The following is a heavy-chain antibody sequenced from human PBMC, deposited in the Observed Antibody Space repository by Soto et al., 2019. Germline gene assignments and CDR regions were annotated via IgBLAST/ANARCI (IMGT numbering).Heavy chain of an antibody. CDR3: ARGDYGDYVGYYYYGMDV. V-gene: IGHV4-59*01. D-gene: IGHD4-17*01. CDR1: GGSISSYY. J-gene: IGHJ6*02. CDR2: IYYSGST. Sequence: QVQLQESGPGLVKPSETLSLTCTVSGGSISSYYWSWIRQPPGKGLEWIGYIYYSGSTNYNPSLKSRLPISVDTSKNQFSLKLSSVPAADTAVYYGARGDYGDYVGYYYYGMDVWGQGTTVTVSS.